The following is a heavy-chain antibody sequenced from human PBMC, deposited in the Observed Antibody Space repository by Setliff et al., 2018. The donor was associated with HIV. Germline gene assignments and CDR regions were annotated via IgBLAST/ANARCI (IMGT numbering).Heavy chain of an antibody. V-gene: IGHV3-21*01. CDR1: GFIFSNYE. CDR3: ARGEPTILIEPAAFFDH. J-gene: IGHJ4*02. D-gene: IGHD2-2*01. Sequence: GGSLRLSCAASGFIFSNYEMSWVRQAPGKGLEWVSSISRSSGYICHADSIKGRFIISRDNAKNSLYLQMNSLRAEDTAVYYCARGEPTILIEPAAFFDHWGQGTLVTVSS. CDR2: ISRSSGYI.